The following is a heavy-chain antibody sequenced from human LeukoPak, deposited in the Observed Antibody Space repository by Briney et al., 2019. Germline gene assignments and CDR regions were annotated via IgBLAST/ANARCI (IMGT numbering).Heavy chain of an antibody. Sequence: ASVKVSCKASGYTFTSYGISWVRQAPGQGLEWMGWISAYNGNTNYAQKLQGRVTMTTDTSTSTAYMELRSLRSEDTAVYYCARSDTAMENFDYWGQGTLVTVSS. D-gene: IGHD5-18*01. CDR2: ISAYNGNT. CDR3: ARSDTAMENFDY. V-gene: IGHV1-18*01. CDR1: GYTFTSYG. J-gene: IGHJ4*02.